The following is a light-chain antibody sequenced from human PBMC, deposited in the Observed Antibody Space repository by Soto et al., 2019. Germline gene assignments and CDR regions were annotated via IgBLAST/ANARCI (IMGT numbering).Light chain of an antibody. J-gene: IGKJ4*01. CDR3: QQRYTWPLT. Sequence: EIVLTQSPATLSLSPGERATLSCRASQSVGSYLAWYQQKPGKSPRLLIYDASTRATGIPARFSGSGSGTDFTLTISSLEPEDFAVYYCQQRYTWPLTFGGGTKVEIK. V-gene: IGKV3-11*01. CDR1: QSVGSY. CDR2: DAS.